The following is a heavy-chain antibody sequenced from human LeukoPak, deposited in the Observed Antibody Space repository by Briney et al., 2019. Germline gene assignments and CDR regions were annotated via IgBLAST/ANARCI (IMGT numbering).Heavy chain of an antibody. D-gene: IGHD3-3*01. V-gene: IGHV1-8*03. Sequence: ASVKVSCKASGYTFTSYDINWLRQPTGQGLEWMGWMNPNSGNTGYAQKFQGRVTITRNTSISTAYMELSSLRSEDTAVYYCARGGLYYDFWSGYYGGSDCHDRWGQGTLVTVSS. J-gene: IGHJ5*02. CDR3: ARGGLYYDFWSGYYGGSDCHDR. CDR1: GYTFTSYD. CDR2: MNPNSGNT.